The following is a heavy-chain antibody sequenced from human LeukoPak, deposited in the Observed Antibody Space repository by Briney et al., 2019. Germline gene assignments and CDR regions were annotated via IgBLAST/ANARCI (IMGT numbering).Heavy chain of an antibody. Sequence: ASVKVSCKASGYTFTSYIISWVRQAPGQGLEWMGWINAYNGNTDYAQKFQGRVTITTDESTSTAYMELSSLRSEDTAVYYCAGDLLGGGWYYFDYWGQGTLVTVSS. CDR2: INAYNGNT. J-gene: IGHJ4*02. CDR3: AGDLLGGGWYYFDY. CDR1: GYTFTSYI. D-gene: IGHD3-16*01. V-gene: IGHV1-18*01.